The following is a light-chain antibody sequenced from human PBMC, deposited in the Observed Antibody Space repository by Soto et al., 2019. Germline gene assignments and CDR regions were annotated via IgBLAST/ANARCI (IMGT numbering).Light chain of an antibody. CDR2: AAS. J-gene: IGKJ1*01. Sequence: DIQLTQSPSFLSASVGDRVTITCLASQGISSYLAWYQQKPGKAPKLMIYAASTLQSGVPSRFSGSRSGTEFTLTISSLQPEDVATYYCQQLNSYPQTFGQGTKVDI. V-gene: IGKV1-9*01. CDR1: QGISSY. CDR3: QQLNSYPQT.